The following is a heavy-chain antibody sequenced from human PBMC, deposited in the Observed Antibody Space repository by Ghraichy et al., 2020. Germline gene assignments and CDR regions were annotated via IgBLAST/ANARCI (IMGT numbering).Heavy chain of an antibody. J-gene: IGHJ5*02. Sequence: GGSLRLSCTASGFTFDDYTMHWARHAPGKGLEWVSLISWDGGSTHYADSVKGRFTISRDNSKNSLYLQMHSLRTEDTALYYCEKDRLAHYYGSENGFDPWGQGTVLTVSS. CDR2: ISWDGGST. V-gene: IGHV3-43*01. CDR1: GFTFDDYT. CDR3: EKDRLAHYYGSENGFDP. D-gene: IGHD3-10*01.